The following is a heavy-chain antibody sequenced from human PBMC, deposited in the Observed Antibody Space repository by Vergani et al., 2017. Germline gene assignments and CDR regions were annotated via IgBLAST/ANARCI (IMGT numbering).Heavy chain of an antibody. J-gene: IGHJ4*02. CDR2: VNPEGTNT. V-gene: IGHV3-74*01. Sequence: EVQLVESGGGLVQPGGSLRLSCAASGFTFSRHWMHWVRQAPGKGLVWVSRVNPEGTNTPYADSVKGRFTISRDNAKNMMYLELNSLRDEDRAVYYCAREGRIDAEGTELDCWGEGSLVTVSS. CDR3: AREGRIDAEGTELDC. D-gene: IGHD1-14*01. CDR1: GFTFSRHW.